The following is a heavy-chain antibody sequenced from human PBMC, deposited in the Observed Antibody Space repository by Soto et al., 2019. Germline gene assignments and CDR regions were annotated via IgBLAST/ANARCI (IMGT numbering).Heavy chain of an antibody. D-gene: IGHD3-3*02. V-gene: IGHV4-34*01. J-gene: IGHJ6*02. Sequence: SETLSLTCAVYGGSFTGYYWTWIRQTPGKGLEWIGEINYRGSSYYNPSFESRISMAVDTSKNQFSLKLRSVTAADTAVYFCVRGQPHRITIFEVVIRSYDYGMDVWGQGTTVT. CDR2: INYRGSS. CDR1: GGSFTGYY. CDR3: VRGQPHRITIFEVVIRSYDYGMDV.